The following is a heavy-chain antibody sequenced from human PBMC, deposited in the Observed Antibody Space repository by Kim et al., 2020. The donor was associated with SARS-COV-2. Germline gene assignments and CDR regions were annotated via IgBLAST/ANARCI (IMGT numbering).Heavy chain of an antibody. D-gene: IGHD3-10*01. V-gene: IGHV4-59*13. Sequence: SETLSLTCTVSGGSISSYYWSWIRQPPGKGLEWIGYIYYSGSTNYNPSLKSRVTISVDTSKNQFSLKLSSVTAADTAVYYCARDPHGGGSGSYYNGWDYYGMDVWGQWTTVTVSS. CDR3: ARDPHGGGSGSYYNGWDYYGMDV. J-gene: IGHJ6*02. CDR1: GGSISSYY. CDR2: IYYSGST.